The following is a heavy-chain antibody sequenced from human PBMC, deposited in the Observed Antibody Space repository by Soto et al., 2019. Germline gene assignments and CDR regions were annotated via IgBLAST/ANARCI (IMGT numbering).Heavy chain of an antibody. CDR2: IIPILGIA. J-gene: IGHJ4*02. D-gene: IGHD1-20*01. CDR1: GGTFSSYT. CDR3: ARSVTGTPFDY. Sequence: QVQLVQSGAEVKKPGSSVKVSCKASGGTFSSYTISWVRQAPGQGLEWMGRIIPILGIANYAQKFQGRVTITADKSTSTADLELSSLTSEDTAVYYCARSVTGTPFDYWGQGTLVTVSS. V-gene: IGHV1-69*02.